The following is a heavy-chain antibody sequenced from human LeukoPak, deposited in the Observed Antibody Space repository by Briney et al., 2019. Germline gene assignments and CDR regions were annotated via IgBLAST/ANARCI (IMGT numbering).Heavy chain of an antibody. V-gene: IGHV4-59*12. CDR3: ARERIAAAGTFERAFDY. CDR2: MYYTGSA. D-gene: IGHD6-13*01. CDR1: GGSISSYY. Sequence: SETLSLTCTVSGGSISSYYWNWIRQPPGQGLEWIGYMYYTGSANYNPSLRSRVTISVDKSKNQFSLKLGSVTAADTAVYYCARERIAAAGTFERAFDYWGQGTLVTVSS. J-gene: IGHJ4*02.